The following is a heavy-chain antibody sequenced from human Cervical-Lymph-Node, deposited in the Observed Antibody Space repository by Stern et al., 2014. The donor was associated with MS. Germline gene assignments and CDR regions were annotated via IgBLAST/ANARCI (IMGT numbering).Heavy chain of an antibody. J-gene: IGHJ4*01. Sequence: EVQLEESGGGLVKPGGSLRLSCAASGFTFNSAWMSWVRQAPGKGLEWVGRIKSKTDGETTDYAAPVKGRFTISRDDSKNTLYLQMNSLQTDDTAVYYCSTSAGGSSRFGYWAQGTLVTVSS. CDR3: STSAGGSSRFGY. D-gene: IGHD6-13*01. V-gene: IGHV3-15*01. CDR2: IKSKTDGETT. CDR1: GFTFNSAW.